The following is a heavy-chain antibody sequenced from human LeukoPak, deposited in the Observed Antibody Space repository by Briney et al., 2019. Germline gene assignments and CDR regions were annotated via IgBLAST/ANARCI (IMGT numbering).Heavy chain of an antibody. V-gene: IGHV3-64*01. CDR1: GFTLSSYA. CDR3: ARGAAVFDY. J-gene: IGHJ4*02. D-gene: IGHD6-13*01. Sequence: PGGSLRLSCAASGFTLSSYAMHWVRQAPGKGLEYVSGISSDGGSTYYANSVKGRFTISRDNSKNTLYLQMGSLRAEDTAVYYCARGAAVFDYWGQGTLVTVSS. CDR2: ISSDGGST.